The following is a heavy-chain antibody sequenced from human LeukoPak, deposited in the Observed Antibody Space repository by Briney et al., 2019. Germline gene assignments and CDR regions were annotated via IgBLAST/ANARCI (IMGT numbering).Heavy chain of an antibody. CDR1: GGSFSSYY. CDR3: ARSPAIAVAGGLDY. Sequence: SETLSLTCAVYGGSFSSYYWSWIRQPPGKGLEWIGEINHSGSTNYNPSLKSRVTISVDTSKNQFSLKLSSVTAADTAVYYCARSPAIAVAGGLDYWGQGTLVTVSS. V-gene: IGHV4-34*01. J-gene: IGHJ4*02. CDR2: INHSGST. D-gene: IGHD6-19*01.